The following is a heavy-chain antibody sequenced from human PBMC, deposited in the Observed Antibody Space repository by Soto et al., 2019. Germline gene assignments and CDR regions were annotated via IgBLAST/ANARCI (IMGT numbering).Heavy chain of an antibody. Sequence: QVQLQESGPGLVKPSQTLSLTCTVSGGSISSGDYYWSWIRQPPGKGLEWIGYIYYSGSTYYNPSLKSRVTISVDTSKNQFSLKLSSVTAADTAVYYCVRYCSGGSCYEGRSSLFDYWGQGTLVTVSS. CDR1: GGSISSGDYY. J-gene: IGHJ4*02. CDR3: VRYCSGGSCYEGRSSLFDY. D-gene: IGHD2-15*01. V-gene: IGHV4-30-4*01. CDR2: IYYSGST.